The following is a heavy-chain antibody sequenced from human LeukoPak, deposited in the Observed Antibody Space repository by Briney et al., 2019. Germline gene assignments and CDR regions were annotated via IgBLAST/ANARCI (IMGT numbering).Heavy chain of an antibody. Sequence: GGSLRLSCAASGFTFSSYSMNWVRQAPGKGLEWVSSISSSSSYIYYADSVKGRFTISRDNAKNSLYLQMNSLRAEDTAVYYCARAAVTTSGVTFDYWDQGTLVTVSS. CDR1: GFTFSSYS. CDR3: ARAAVTTSGVTFDY. J-gene: IGHJ4*02. V-gene: IGHV3-21*01. D-gene: IGHD4-17*01. CDR2: ISSSSSYI.